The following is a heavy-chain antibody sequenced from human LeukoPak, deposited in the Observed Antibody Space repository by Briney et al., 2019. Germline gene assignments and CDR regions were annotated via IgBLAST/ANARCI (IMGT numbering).Heavy chain of an antibody. D-gene: IGHD3-16*01. Sequence: SETLSLTCAVSGYSISSGYYWGWIRQPPGKGLEWIGSIFHSGSTNYNPSLKSRVTISVDTSKNQFTLKLSSVTAADTAVYYCARGLYGGYYYYYMDVWGKGTTVTVSS. CDR3: ARGLYGGYYYYYMDV. CDR2: IFHSGST. V-gene: IGHV4-38-2*01. CDR1: GYSISSGYY. J-gene: IGHJ6*03.